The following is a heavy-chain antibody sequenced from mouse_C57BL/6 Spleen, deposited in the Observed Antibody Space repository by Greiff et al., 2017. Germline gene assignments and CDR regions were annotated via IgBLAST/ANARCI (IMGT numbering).Heavy chain of an antibody. J-gene: IGHJ2*01. CDR3: TTCPDYCGSLDY. V-gene: IGHV14-4*01. D-gene: IGHD1-1*01. CDR2: FDPENGDT. Sequence: VQLQQSGAELVRPGASVKLSCTASGFNIKDDYMHWVKQRPEQGLEWIGWFDPENGDTEYASKFQGKATITADTSSNTAYLQLSSLTSEDTAVYYCTTCPDYCGSLDYWGQGTTLTVSS. CDR1: GFNIKDDY.